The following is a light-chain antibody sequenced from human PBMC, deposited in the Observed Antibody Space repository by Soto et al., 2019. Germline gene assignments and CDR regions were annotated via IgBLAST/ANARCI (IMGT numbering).Light chain of an antibody. Sequence: IKMTQSPSTLSASVGDRVTINSRASQSITNRLDWYQQKPGRAPKLMIYAASTLQTGVPSRFSGSGSGTEFTLTISSLQPEDIAIYYCQQVKSYPITFGQGTRLEIK. CDR3: QQVKSYPIT. V-gene: IGKV1-5*01. J-gene: IGKJ5*01. CDR2: AAS. CDR1: QSITNR.